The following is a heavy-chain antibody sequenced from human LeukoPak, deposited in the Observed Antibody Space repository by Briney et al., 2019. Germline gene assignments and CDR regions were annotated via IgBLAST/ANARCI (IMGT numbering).Heavy chain of an antibody. Sequence: PSETLSLTCTVSGSSISSSTYYWGWIRQPPGKGLEWVGSIYYNGGTHNNPSLKSRVTISVDTSKNQFSLKLSSVTAADTAVDYCARRVTYYYDSSGYYLDAFDIWGQGTMVTVSS. D-gene: IGHD3-22*01. CDR3: ARRVTYYYDSSGYYLDAFDI. CDR2: IYYNGGT. V-gene: IGHV4-39*01. CDR1: GSSISSSTYY. J-gene: IGHJ3*02.